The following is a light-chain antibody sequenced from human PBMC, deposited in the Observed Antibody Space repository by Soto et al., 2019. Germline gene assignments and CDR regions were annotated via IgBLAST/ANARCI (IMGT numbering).Light chain of an antibody. CDR2: GAS. V-gene: IGKV3-20*01. CDR3: QQYGSAPYT. Sequence: IVLTQSLGTLSLSPGEGASVSCRASQSLNSGYLAWYQQKPGQAPRLLIYGASSRATGIPDRFSGSRSGTNFTLTISRLEPEDFAVYFCQQYGSAPYTFGQGTKVDIK. CDR1: QSLNSGY. J-gene: IGKJ2*01.